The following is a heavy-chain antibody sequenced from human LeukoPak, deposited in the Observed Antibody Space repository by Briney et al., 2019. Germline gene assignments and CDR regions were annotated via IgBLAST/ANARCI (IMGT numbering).Heavy chain of an antibody. CDR1: GFTFNTYA. V-gene: IGHV3-23*01. CDR2: ICGSGGCT. Sequence: GGSLRLSCEASGFTFNTYAIYWVRQAPGKGLEWVSGICGSGGCTYYADSVKGRFTISRDNSKNTLYLQMNSLRAEDTAVYYCARDGGYSYGYFDYWGQGTLVTVSS. J-gene: IGHJ4*02. CDR3: ARDGGYSYGYFDY. D-gene: IGHD5-18*01.